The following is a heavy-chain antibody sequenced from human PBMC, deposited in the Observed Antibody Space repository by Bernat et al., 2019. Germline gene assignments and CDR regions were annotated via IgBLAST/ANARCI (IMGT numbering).Heavy chain of an antibody. CDR3: ARDQGDSVEMATINCDY. CDR1: GFTFSSYG. D-gene: IGHD5-12*01. J-gene: IGHJ4*02. Sequence: QVQLVESGGGVVQPGRSLRLSCAASGFTFSSYGMHWVRQAPGKGLEWVAVIWYDGSNKYYADSVKGRFTISRDNSKNTLYLQMNSLRAEDTAVYYCARDQGDSVEMATINCDYWGQGTLVTVSS. CDR2: IWYDGSNK. V-gene: IGHV3-33*01.